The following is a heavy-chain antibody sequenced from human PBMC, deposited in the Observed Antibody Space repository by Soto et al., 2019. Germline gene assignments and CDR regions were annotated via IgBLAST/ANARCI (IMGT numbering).Heavy chain of an antibody. CDR1: GFTFSSYW. CDR2: INSGGSST. V-gene: IGHV3-74*01. J-gene: IGHJ4*02. CDR3: AIPASYYASSGYFDY. D-gene: IGHD3-22*01. Sequence: EVQLVESGGGLVQPGGSLRLSCAASGFTFSSYWMHCVRQAPGKGLVWVSRINSGGSSTCYADSVKGRFTISRDNAKHTLYLQMNSLRAEDTAVYYCAIPASYYASSGYFDYWGQGTLVPVSS.